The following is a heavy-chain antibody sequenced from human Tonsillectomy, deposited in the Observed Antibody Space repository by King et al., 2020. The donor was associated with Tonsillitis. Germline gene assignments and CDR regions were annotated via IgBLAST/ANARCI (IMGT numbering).Heavy chain of an antibody. J-gene: IGHJ6*02. CDR3: ARVRGGNYYYHYAMDV. V-gene: IGHV3-30-3*01. CDR2: ISYDGSDK. CDR1: GFTFSSHA. D-gene: IGHD3-16*01. Sequence: QLVQSGGGVVQPGRSLRLSCAASGFTFSSHAMHWVRQAPGKGLEWVAVISYDGSDKYYADSVKGRFTISRDNSKNTLYLQMNSLRAEDTAVYYCARVRGGNYYYHYAMDVWGQGTTVTVSS.